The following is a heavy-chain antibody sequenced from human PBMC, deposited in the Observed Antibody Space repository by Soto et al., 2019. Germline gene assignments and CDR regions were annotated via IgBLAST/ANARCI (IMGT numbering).Heavy chain of an antibody. Sequence: QVQLQESGPGLVKPSQTLSLTCTVSGGSISSGAYYWSWIRQHSEKGLEWIGYMHYSGIAYYNPSLTSRVTISVDTSKNQFSLKLSSVTAADTAVYYCARYYFDNSGYSNWFDPGGRGTLVTVSS. D-gene: IGHD3-22*01. CDR2: MHYSGIA. V-gene: IGHV4-31*03. CDR1: GGSISSGAYY. CDR3: ARYYFDNSGYSNWFDP. J-gene: IGHJ5*02.